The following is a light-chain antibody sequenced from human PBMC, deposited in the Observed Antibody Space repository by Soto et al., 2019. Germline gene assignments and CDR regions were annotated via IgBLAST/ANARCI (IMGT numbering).Light chain of an antibody. V-gene: IGKV1-5*03. Sequence: EIPMTQSPSTLCGSVGDRVTIXCRASQTVSSRLAWYQQRPGKAPKPLIXKAPTLKSGVPQRLSVSGSGTEFTLNISSLQPDDFATYYCKHYNSYSEAFGQGTKVE. CDR1: QTVSSR. CDR2: KAP. J-gene: IGKJ1*01. CDR3: KHYNSYSEA.